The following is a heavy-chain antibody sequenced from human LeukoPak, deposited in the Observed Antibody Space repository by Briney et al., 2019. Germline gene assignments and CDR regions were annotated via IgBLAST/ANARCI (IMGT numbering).Heavy chain of an antibody. CDR2: INSDGSST. V-gene: IGHV3-74*01. J-gene: IGHJ6*02. D-gene: IGHD3-10*01. CDR1: GFTFSSYW. Sequence: PGGSLRLSCAASGFTFSSYWMHWVRQAPGKGLVWVSRINSDGSSTSYADSVKGRFTISRDNAKNTLYLQMNSLRAEDTAVYYCARVLIRGYYYYYGMDVWGQGTTVTVSS. CDR3: ARVLIRGYYYYYGMDV.